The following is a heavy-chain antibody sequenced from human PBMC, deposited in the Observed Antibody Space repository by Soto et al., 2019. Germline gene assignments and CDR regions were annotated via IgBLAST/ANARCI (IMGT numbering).Heavy chain of an antibody. V-gene: IGHV3-23*01. J-gene: IGHJ4*02. D-gene: IGHD5-12*01. CDR3: AKDLANRYVTDAITLDY. CDR1: GFIFSTYG. Sequence: GGSLELSCVASGFIFSTYGMSWVRQVPGKGLEWASGISGSGGTTYYADSVKGRFTISRDKSKNTLYLKMNSMSADDTDVYYCAKDLANRYVTDAITLDYWGQGTLVTVSS. CDR2: ISGSGGTT.